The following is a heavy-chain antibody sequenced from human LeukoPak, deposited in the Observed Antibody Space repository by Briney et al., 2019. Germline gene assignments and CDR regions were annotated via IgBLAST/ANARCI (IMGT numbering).Heavy chain of an antibody. CDR3: ANPVID. V-gene: IGHV3-30*02. CDR2: IRYDGSNK. J-gene: IGHJ4*02. D-gene: IGHD2-21*01. Sequence: GGSLRLSCAASGFSFRNSWMSWVRQAPGKGLEWVAFIRYDGSNKYYADSVKGRFTISRDNSKNTLYLQMNSLRPEDTAVYYCANPVIDWGQGTLVTVSS. CDR1: GFSFRNSW.